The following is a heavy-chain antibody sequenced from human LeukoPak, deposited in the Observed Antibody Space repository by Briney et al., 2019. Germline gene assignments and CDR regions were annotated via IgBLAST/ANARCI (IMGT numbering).Heavy chain of an antibody. Sequence: GASVKVSCKASGYTFTGYYMHWVRQAPGQGLEWMGWINPNSGGTNYAQKFQGRVTMTRDTSTSTVYMELSSLRSEDTAVYYCSIFFYDILTEASDYWGQGTLVTVSS. CDR3: SIFFYDILTEASDY. V-gene: IGHV1-2*02. CDR1: GYTFTGYY. D-gene: IGHD3-9*01. CDR2: INPNSGGT. J-gene: IGHJ4*02.